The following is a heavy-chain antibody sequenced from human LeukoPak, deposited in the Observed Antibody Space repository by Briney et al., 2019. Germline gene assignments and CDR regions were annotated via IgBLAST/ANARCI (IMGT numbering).Heavy chain of an antibody. CDR2: IYSGGDT. V-gene: IGHV3-53*01. CDR1: GFTVSSKY. Sequence: GGSLRLSCAASGFTVSSKYVSWVRQAPGKGLEWVSVIYSGGDTYYAGSVKGRFTISRDNSKNMLYLQMNSLRVEDTAVYYCARSRGFFDCWGQGTLVTVSS. CDR3: ARSRGFFDC. D-gene: IGHD3-10*01. J-gene: IGHJ4*02.